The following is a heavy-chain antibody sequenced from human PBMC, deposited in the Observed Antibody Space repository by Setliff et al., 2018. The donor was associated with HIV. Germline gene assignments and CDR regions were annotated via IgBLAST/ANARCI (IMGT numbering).Heavy chain of an antibody. CDR2: ISSSSSTI. CDR1: GFTFSSYS. D-gene: IGHD3-22*01. J-gene: IGHJ4*02. Sequence: HPGGSLRLSCAASGFTFSSYSMNWVRQAPGKGLEWVSYISSSSSTIYYADSVKGRFTISRDNAKNSLYLQMNSLRAEDTAVYYCARDLGYYDTRRIDYWGQGTLVTVSS. V-gene: IGHV3-48*04. CDR3: ARDLGYYDTRRIDY.